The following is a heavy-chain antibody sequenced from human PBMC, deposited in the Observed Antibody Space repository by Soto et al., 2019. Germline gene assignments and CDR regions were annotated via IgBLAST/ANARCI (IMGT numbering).Heavy chain of an antibody. Sequence: SETLSLTCTVSGGSISSSSYYWGWIRQPPGKGREWIGSIYYSGNTYYNPSIKSRVTISVETSKNQFSLKLSSVTAADTAVYYGARVLIVATSIDIWGPGPIVNVPS. J-gene: IGHJ3*02. V-gene: IGHV4-39*01. CDR2: IYYSGNT. D-gene: IGHD5-12*01. CDR1: GGSISSSSYY. CDR3: ARVLIVATSIDI.